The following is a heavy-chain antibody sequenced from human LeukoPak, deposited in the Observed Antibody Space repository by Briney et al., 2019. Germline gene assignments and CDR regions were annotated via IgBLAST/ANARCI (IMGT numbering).Heavy chain of an antibody. D-gene: IGHD3-22*01. J-gene: IGHJ3*02. V-gene: IGHV4-4*02. Sequence: PSGTLSLTCAVSGGSISSSNWWSWVRQPPGKGLEWIGNIYHSGSAYYNPSLKSRVTISLDTSKNQFSLKLSSVTAADTAVYYCARRDSSGYGAFDIWGQGTMVTVSS. CDR3: ARRDSSGYGAFDI. CDR2: IYHSGSA. CDR1: GGSISSSNW.